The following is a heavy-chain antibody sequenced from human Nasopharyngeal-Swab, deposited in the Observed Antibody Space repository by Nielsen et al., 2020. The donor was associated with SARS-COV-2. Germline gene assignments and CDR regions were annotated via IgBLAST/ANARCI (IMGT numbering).Heavy chain of an antibody. Sequence: WIRQPPGKGLEWVAVISYDGSNKYYADSVKGRFTISRDNSKNTLYLQMNSLRAEDTAVYYCARDGEGISLDYWGQGTLVTVPS. V-gene: IGHV3-30*04. CDR2: ISYDGSNK. J-gene: IGHJ4*02. D-gene: IGHD3-10*01. CDR3: ARDGEGISLDY.